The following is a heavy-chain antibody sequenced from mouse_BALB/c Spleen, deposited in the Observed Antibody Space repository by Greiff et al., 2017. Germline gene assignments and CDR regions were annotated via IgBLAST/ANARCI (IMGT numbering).Heavy chain of an antibody. J-gene: IGHJ4*01. CDR3: TRDGGTATSYAMDY. CDR1: GFTFSSYT. D-gene: IGHD1-2*01. Sequence: EVKLVESGGGLVKPGGSLKLSCAASGFTFSSYTMSWVRQTPEKRLEWVATISSGGSYTYYPDSVKGRFTISRDNAKNTLYLQMSSLKSEDTAMYYCTRDGGTATSYAMDYWGQGTSVTVSS. V-gene: IGHV5-6-4*01. CDR2: ISSGGSYT.